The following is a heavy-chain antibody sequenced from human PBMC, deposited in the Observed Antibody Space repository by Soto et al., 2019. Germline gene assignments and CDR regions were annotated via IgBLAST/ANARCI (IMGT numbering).Heavy chain of an antibody. CDR2: IWYDGSNK. D-gene: IGHD6-19*01. V-gene: IGHV3-33*01. J-gene: IGHJ4*02. CDR1: GFTFSSYG. Sequence: QVQLVESGGGVVQPGRSLRLSCAASGFTFSSYGMHWVRQAPGKGLEWVAVIWYDGSNKYYADSVKGRFTISRDNSKNTLYLQMNSLRADDTAVYYCARGSGWYPYFDYWGQGTLVTVSS. CDR3: ARGSGWYPYFDY.